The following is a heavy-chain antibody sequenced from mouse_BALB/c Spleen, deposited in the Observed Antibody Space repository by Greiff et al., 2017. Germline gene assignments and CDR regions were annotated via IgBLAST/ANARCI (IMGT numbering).Heavy chain of an antibody. D-gene: IGHD2-14*01. Sequence: EVMLVESGGDLVKPGGSLKLSCAASGFTFSSYGMSWVRQTPDKRLEWVATISSGGSYTYYPDSVKGRFTISRDNAKNTLYLQMSSLKSEDTAMYYCARQFRYDFDYWGQGTTLTVSS. V-gene: IGHV5-6*01. J-gene: IGHJ2*01. CDR1: GFTFSSYG. CDR2: ISSGGSYT. CDR3: ARQFRYDFDY.